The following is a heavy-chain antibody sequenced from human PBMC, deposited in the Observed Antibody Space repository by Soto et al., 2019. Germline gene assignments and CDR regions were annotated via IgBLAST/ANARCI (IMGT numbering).Heavy chain of an antibody. CDR2: INAGNGNT. V-gene: IGHV1-3*01. CDR3: AKNATVPAAIAY. CDR1: GYTFTSYA. D-gene: IGHD2-2*02. J-gene: IGHJ4*02. Sequence: ASVKVSCKASGYTFTSYAMHWVRQAPGQRLEWMGWINAGNGNTKYSQKFQGRVTITRDTSASTAYMELSSLRSEDTAVYYCAKNATVPAAIAYWGQGTQVTVSS.